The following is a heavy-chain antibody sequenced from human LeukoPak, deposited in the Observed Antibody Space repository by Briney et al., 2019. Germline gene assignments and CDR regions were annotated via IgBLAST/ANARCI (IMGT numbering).Heavy chain of an antibody. D-gene: IGHD2-2*01. V-gene: IGHV4-39*01. Sequence: PSETLSLTCTVSGGSISSSSCYWSWIRQPPGKGLEWIGSIYYSGSTYYNPSIKSRVTISVDTSKNQFSLKLSSVAAADTDVYYCLVVPCRQVFDYWIQGTLVTVSS. CDR2: IYYSGST. CDR3: LVVPCRQVFDY. J-gene: IGHJ4*02. CDR1: GGSISSSSCY.